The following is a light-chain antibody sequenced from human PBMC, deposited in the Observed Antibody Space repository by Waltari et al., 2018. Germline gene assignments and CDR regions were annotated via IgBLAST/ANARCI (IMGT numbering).Light chain of an antibody. CDR2: DVS. CDR1: SSDVGGYNY. V-gene: IGLV2-11*01. J-gene: IGLJ3*02. CDR3: CSYAGSYTWV. Sequence: QSALTQPRSVSGSPGQSVTISCTGTSSDVGGYNYVSWYQQHPGKAPKLMIYDVSKRPAGVPDPCSGSQPGNTASLTISGLQAGDEADYYCCSYAGSYTWVFGGGTKLTVL.